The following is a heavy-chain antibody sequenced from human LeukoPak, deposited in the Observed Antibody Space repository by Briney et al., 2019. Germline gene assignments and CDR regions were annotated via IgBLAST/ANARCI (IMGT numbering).Heavy chain of an antibody. CDR2: ISSSGSTI. V-gene: IGHV3-11*01. CDR3: ARDQYYYNSSGYYEPEEINWFDP. CDR1: GFTFSDYY. J-gene: IGHJ5*02. Sequence: GGSLRLSCAASGFTFSDYYMSWIRQAPGKGLEWVSYISSSGSTIYYADSVKGRFTISRDNAKNSLYLQMNSLRAEDTAVYYCARDQYYYNSSGYYEPEEINWFDPWGQGTLVTVSS. D-gene: IGHD3-22*01.